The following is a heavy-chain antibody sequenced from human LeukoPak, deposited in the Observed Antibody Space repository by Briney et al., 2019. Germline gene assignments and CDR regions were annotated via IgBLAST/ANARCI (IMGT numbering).Heavy chain of an antibody. D-gene: IGHD3-10*01. V-gene: IGHV3-23*01. CDR1: GFTFSSYA. CDR2: ISGSGGST. J-gene: IGHJ3*02. CDR3: ASAEGLLWFGELGTPDAFDI. Sequence: PGGSLRLSCAASGFTFSSYAMSWVRQAPGKGLEWVSAISGSGGSTYYADSVKGRFTISRDNSKNTLYLQMNSLRAEDTAVYYCASAEGLLWFGELGTPDAFDIWGQGTMVTVSS.